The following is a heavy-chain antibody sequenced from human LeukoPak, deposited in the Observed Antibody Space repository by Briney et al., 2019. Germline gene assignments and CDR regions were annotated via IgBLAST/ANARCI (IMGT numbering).Heavy chain of an antibody. Sequence: PSETLSLTCAVYGGSFSGYYWTWIRQPPGKGLEWIGEINHGRSTNYNPSLKSRVTISVDTSKNQFSLKLSSVTAADTAVYYCARVAVAAREYFDYWGQGTLVTVSS. V-gene: IGHV4-34*01. D-gene: IGHD6-19*01. CDR1: GGSFSGYY. CDR3: ARVAVAAREYFDY. CDR2: INHGRST. J-gene: IGHJ4*02.